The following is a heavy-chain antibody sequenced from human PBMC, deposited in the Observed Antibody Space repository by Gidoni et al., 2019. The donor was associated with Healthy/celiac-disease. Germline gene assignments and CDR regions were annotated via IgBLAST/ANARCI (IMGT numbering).Heavy chain of an antibody. CDR1: GFTFSSYS. V-gene: IGHV3-21*01. Sequence: EVQLVESGGGLVKPGGSLRLSCAASGFTFSSYSRNWVRQAPGKGLEWVSSISSSSSYIYYADSVKGRFTISRDNAKNSLYLQMNSLRAEDTAVYYCARDPSEGGNSVNLYYYYGMDVWGQGTTVTVSS. D-gene: IGHD2-21*02. J-gene: IGHJ6*02. CDR2: ISSSSSYI. CDR3: ARDPSEGGNSVNLYYYYGMDV.